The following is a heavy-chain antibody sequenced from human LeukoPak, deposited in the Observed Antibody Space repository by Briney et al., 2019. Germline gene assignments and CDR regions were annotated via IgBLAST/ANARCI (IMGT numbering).Heavy chain of an antibody. Sequence: PGGSLRLSCAASGNYWMHWVRQAPGKGLVWVSHINSDGSWTSYADSVKGRFTISKDNAKNTVYLQMNSLRAEDTAVYYCARGGIRGNYYYGMDVWGQGTTVTVSS. V-gene: IGHV3-74*01. D-gene: IGHD2/OR15-2a*01. CDR3: ARGGIRGNYYYGMDV. J-gene: IGHJ6*02. CDR1: GNYW. CDR2: INSDGSWT.